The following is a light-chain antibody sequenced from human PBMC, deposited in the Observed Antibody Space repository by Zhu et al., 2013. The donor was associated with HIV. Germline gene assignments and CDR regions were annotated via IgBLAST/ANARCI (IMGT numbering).Light chain of an antibody. Sequence: DIQMTQSPSSLSASVGDRVTITCRASQSISSYLNWYQQKPGKAPKLLIYTASTLQSGVPSRFSGSGSGTDFTLTISSLQPEDFATYYCQQVNSFPLTFGGGTRVVIK. CDR1: QSISSY. V-gene: IGKV1-39*01. CDR3: QQVNSFPLT. J-gene: IGKJ4*01. CDR2: TAS.